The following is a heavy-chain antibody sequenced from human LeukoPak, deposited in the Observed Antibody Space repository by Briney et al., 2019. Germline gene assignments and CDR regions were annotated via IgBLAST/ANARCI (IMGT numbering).Heavy chain of an antibody. Sequence: GGSLRLSCAASGFTFSDYWMHWVRQTPGKGLVWVSRISYDGGGTNYADSVKGRFTISRDNTKNTLYLQMNSLRVEDTAVYYCVRNMVRGVVYFDSWGQGALVTVSS. CDR2: ISYDGGGT. D-gene: IGHD3-10*01. CDR3: VRNMVRGVVYFDS. CDR1: GFTFSDYW. V-gene: IGHV3-74*01. J-gene: IGHJ4*02.